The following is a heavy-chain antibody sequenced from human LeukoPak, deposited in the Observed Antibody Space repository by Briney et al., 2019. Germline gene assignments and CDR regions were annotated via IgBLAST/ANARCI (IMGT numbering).Heavy chain of an antibody. CDR2: IYHSGIT. CDR3: ARRILKPPLVDY. CDR1: DYSISSGYGYY. Sequence: SETLSLTCTVSDYSISSGYGYYWGWIRQPPGKGLEWIGNIYHSGITYYNHFNSSLKSRVTISIDTSKNQFSLRLTSVTAADTAVYYCARRILKPPLVDYWGQGTLVTVSS. D-gene: IGHD2-21*01. V-gene: IGHV4-38-2*02. J-gene: IGHJ4*02.